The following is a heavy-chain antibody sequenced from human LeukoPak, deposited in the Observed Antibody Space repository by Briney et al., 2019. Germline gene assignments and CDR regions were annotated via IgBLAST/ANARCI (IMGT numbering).Heavy chain of an antibody. CDR2: IYYSGST. CDR1: GGSISSSSYY. J-gene: IGHJ2*01. CDR3: ARQLFIAAAGWYGYWYFDL. V-gene: IGHV4-39*01. D-gene: IGHD6-13*01. Sequence: PSETLSLTCTVSGGSISSSSYYWGWIRQPPGKGLEWIGSIYYSGSTYYNPSLKSRVTISVDTSKNQFSLKLSSVTAADTAVYYCARQLFIAAAGWYGYWYFDLWGRGTLVTVSS.